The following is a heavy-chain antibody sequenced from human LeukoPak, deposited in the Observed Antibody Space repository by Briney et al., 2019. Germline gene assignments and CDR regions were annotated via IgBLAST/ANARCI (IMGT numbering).Heavy chain of an antibody. D-gene: IGHD3-22*01. J-gene: IGHJ3*02. Sequence: GRSLRLSCTTSGFTFSDYAVSWVRQAPGKGLEWIGFIRNKANGGTTEYAASVKGRFTISGDDSKTIAHLQMSSLKTEDTAVYYCSRFYSSGWASGAFDIWGQGTMVTVSS. CDR2: IRNKANGGTT. CDR1: GFTFSDYA. V-gene: IGHV3-49*04. CDR3: SRFYSSGWASGAFDI.